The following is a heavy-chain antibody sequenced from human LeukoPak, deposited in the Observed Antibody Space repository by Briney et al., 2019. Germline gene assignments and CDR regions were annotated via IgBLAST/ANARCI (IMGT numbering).Heavy chain of an antibody. CDR1: GFTFSSYA. Sequence: GGSLRLSCAASGFTFSSYAMHWVRQAPGKGLEWVAVIWSDGSNKYYADSVKGRFTISRDNSKNTLYLQMNSLTAEDTAVYYCARRGSGTYSVDQWGQGTLVTVSS. CDR3: ARRGSGTYSVDQ. V-gene: IGHV3-33*08. D-gene: IGHD3-10*01. J-gene: IGHJ4*02. CDR2: IWSDGSNK.